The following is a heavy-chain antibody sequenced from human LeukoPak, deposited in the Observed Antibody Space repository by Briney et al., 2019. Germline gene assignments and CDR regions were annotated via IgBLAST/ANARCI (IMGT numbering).Heavy chain of an antibody. CDR2: IYTSGST. J-gene: IGHJ4*02. CDR1: GNSISSGDNY. V-gene: IGHV4-61*02. CDR3: ARQAAYYDILTGYSMGYFDY. D-gene: IGHD3-9*01. Sequence: SETLSLTCTVSGNSISSGDNYWSWIRQPAGKGLEWIGRIYTSGSTNYNPSLKSRVTISGDTSKNQFSLKLSSVTAADTAVYYCARQAAYYDILTGYSMGYFDYWGQGTLVTVSS.